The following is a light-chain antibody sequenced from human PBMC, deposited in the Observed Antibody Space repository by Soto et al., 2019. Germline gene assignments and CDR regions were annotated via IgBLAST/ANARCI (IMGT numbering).Light chain of an antibody. Sequence: QTVVTQEPSFSVSPGGTVTLTCGLSSGPVFTSSYPNRYQQTPGRAPRTLISNTNTRSSGVPDRFSGSLLGDKAALTNTGAQADDDSYYYCLLYLGGGIGVFGGGTKLTVL. CDR2: NTN. V-gene: IGLV8-61*01. J-gene: IGLJ3*02. CDR3: LLYLGGGIGV. CDR1: SGPVFTSSY.